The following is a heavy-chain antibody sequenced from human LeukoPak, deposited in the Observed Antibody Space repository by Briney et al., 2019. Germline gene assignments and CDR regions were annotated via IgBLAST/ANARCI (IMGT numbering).Heavy chain of an antibody. J-gene: IGHJ6*04. CDR2: ISWNSGSI. CDR3: AKDFRGYSTYLMDV. CDR1: GFTFDDYA. D-gene: IGHD6-13*01. Sequence: PGGSLRLSCAASGFTFDDYAMHWVRQAPGKGLEWVSGISWNSGSIGYADSVKGRFTISRDNAKNSLYLQMNSLRAEDMALYYCAKDFRGYSTYLMDVWGKGTTVTVSS. V-gene: IGHV3-9*03.